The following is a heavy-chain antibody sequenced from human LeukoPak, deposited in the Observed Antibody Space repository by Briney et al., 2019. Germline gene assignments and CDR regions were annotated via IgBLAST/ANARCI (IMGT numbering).Heavy chain of an antibody. D-gene: IGHD3-22*01. CDR2: ISGSGGST. J-gene: IGHJ4*02. CDR3: AKSDDSSGYYYGIVY. CDR1: GFTFSSYA. Sequence: PGGSLRLSCAASGFTFSSYAMNWVRQAPGKGLEWVSAISGSGGSTYYADSVKGRVTISRDNSKNTLYLEMNSLRAEDTAVYNCAKSDDSSGYYYGIVYWGQGTLVTVSS. V-gene: IGHV3-23*01.